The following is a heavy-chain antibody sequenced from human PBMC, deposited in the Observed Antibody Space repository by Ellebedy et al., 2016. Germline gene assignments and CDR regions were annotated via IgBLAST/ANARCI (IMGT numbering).Heavy chain of an antibody. CDR1: GFTFSDHY. D-gene: IGHD3-3*01. CDR2: TRNKANSYST. CDR3: ITDPDPVLRFFY. Sequence: GGSLRLSXAASGFTFSDHYMDWVRQAPGKGLEWVGRTRNKANSYSTEFAASVKGRFIISRDDSKNSLYLQMNSLKTEDTAMYYCITDPDPVLRFFYWGQGTLVTVSS. V-gene: IGHV3-72*01. J-gene: IGHJ4*02.